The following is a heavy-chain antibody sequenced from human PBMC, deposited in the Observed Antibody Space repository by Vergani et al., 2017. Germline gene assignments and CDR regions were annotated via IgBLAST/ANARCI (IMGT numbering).Heavy chain of an antibody. Sequence: QVQLVESGGGVVQPGRSLRLSCAASGFTFGDHGIHWVRRAPGKGLEWVAHISYDGTNKYYTNSVRGRFTISRDNSKSTLFLQMNSLRVEDMAVYYCARDRGYWRYSRYFYNYYMDVWGKGTTVTVSS. V-gene: IGHV3-30-3*01. CDR2: ISYDGTNK. CDR1: GFTFGDHG. J-gene: IGHJ6*03. D-gene: IGHD2-8*02. CDR3: ARDRGYWRYSRYFYNYYMDV.